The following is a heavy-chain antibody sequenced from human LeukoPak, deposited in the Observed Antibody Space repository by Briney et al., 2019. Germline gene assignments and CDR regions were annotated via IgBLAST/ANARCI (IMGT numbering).Heavy chain of an antibody. CDR2: IYTSGST. J-gene: IGHJ6*03. V-gene: IGHV4-61*02. CDR3: ARTPSGRYYYYMDV. CDR1: GGSISSSSYY. D-gene: IGHD2-15*01. Sequence: SETLSLTCTVSGGSISSSSYYWSWIRQPAGKGLEWIGRIYTSGSTNYNPSLKSRVTISVDTSKNQFSLKLSSVTAADTAVYYCARTPSGRYYYYMDVWGKGTTVTVSS.